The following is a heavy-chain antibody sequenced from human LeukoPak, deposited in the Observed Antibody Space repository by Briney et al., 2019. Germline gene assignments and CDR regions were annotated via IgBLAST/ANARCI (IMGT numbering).Heavy chain of an antibody. CDR1: GFTSSRSE. V-gene: IGHV3-48*03. CDR2: ISSSGSNI. Sequence: RGSLRLSRAASGFTSSRSEMSCVPQAPGKRLEWVSYISSSGSNIYYADSVKGQFTISRDNAKNSLYLQMNRLRAEDTAVYYCAELGITMIGGVWGKGTTVTISS. CDR3: AELGITMIGGV. J-gene: IGHJ6*04. D-gene: IGHD3-10*02.